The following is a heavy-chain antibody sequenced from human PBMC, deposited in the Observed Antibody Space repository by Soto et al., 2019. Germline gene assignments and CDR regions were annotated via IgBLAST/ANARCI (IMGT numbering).Heavy chain of an antibody. CDR2: ISGTGGST. D-gene: IGHD3-22*01. CDR3: AKEMTSGYYLIDY. Sequence: GGSLRLSCAASGFTFSSYAMSWVRQAPGKGLEWVSTISGTGGSTYYPDSVKGRFTISRDNSKNTVYLQMNSLRAEDAAVYYCAKEMTSGYYLIDYWGQGTLVTVSS. J-gene: IGHJ4*02. V-gene: IGHV3-23*01. CDR1: GFTFSSYA.